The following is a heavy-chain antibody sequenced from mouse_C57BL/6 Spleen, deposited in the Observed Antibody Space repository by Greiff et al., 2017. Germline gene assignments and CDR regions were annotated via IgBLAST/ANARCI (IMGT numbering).Heavy chain of an antibody. Sequence: QVQLQQPGAELVRPGSSVKLSCKASGYTFTSYWMDWVKQRPGQGLAWIGNIYPSDSETHYNQKFKDKATLTVDKSSSTAYMQLSSLTSEDSAVYYCARVRGYGSSPAWFAYGGQGTLVTVSA. V-gene: IGHV1-61*01. D-gene: IGHD1-1*01. J-gene: IGHJ3*01. CDR1: GYTFTSYW. CDR3: ARVRGYGSSPAWFAY. CDR2: IYPSDSET.